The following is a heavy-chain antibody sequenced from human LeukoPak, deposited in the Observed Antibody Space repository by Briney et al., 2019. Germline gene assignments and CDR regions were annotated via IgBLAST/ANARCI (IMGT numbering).Heavy chain of an antibody. V-gene: IGHV1-69*04. CDR2: IIPILGIA. CDR3: ARAPDYYDSSGYPLAY. D-gene: IGHD3-22*01. Sequence: ASVKVSCKASGGTFSSYAISWVRQAPGQGLEWMGRIIPILGIANYAQKFQGRVTITADKSTSTAYMELSSLRSEDTAVYYCARAPDYYDSSGYPLAYWGQGTLVTVSS. CDR1: GGTFSSYA. J-gene: IGHJ4*02.